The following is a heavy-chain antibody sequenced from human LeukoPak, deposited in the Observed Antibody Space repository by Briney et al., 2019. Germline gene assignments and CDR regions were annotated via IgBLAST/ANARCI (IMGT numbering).Heavy chain of an antibody. V-gene: IGHV3-30-3*01. CDR3: ARGFSSSSVVGY. CDR2: ISYDGSNK. J-gene: IGHJ4*02. D-gene: IGHD6-6*01. CDR1: GFTFSSYA. Sequence: GGSLRLSCAASGFTFSSYAMHWVRQAPGKGLEWVAVISYDGSNKYCADSVKGRFTISRDNSKNTLYLQMNSLRAEDTAVYYCARGFSSSSVVGYWGQGTLVTVSS.